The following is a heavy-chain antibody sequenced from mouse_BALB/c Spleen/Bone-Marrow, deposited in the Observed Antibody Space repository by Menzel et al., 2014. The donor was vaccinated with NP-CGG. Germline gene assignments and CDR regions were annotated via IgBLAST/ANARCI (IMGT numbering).Heavy chain of an antibody. CDR2: IWGGGST. CDR3: ATYGNYVGYAKDY. J-gene: IGHJ4*01. D-gene: IGHD2-10*02. CDR1: GFSLSRYS. V-gene: IGHV2-6-4*01. Sequence: VKLMESGPGLVAPSQSLSITCTVSGFSLSRYSVHWVCQPPGKGLEWLGMIWGGGSTDYNSALKSRQSISKDNAKSQVFLKMNSLQTDDTSMYYCATYGNYVGYAKDYWGQGTSVTDTS.